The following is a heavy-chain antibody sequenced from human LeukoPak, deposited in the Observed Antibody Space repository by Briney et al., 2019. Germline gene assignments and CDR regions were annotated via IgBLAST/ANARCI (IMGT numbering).Heavy chain of an antibody. CDR3: ARGGPNYYDSSGPINWFDP. J-gene: IGHJ5*02. V-gene: IGHV7-4-1*02. Sequence: GASVKVSCKASGYTFTSYAMNWVRQAPGQGLEWMAWINTDTGNPTYAQGFTGRFVFSLDTSVSTAYLQISSLKAEDTAVYYCARGGPNYYDSSGPINWFDPWGQGTLVTVSS. D-gene: IGHD3-22*01. CDR1: GYTFTSYA. CDR2: INTDTGNP.